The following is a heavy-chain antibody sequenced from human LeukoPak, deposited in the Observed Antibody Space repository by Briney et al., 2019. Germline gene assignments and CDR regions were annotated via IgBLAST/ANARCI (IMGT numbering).Heavy chain of an antibody. CDR2: IRYDGSYK. J-gene: IGHJ4*02. D-gene: IGHD5-12*01. Sequence: GGSLRLSCAASGFTFSSYDFHWVRQAPGKGLEWVGLIRYDGSYKYYTDSVKGRCTISRDNSKNTVYLQMNSLRAEDTAVYYCARSRGYGFDYWGQGTLVTVSS. V-gene: IGHV3-33*01. CDR1: GFTFSSYD. CDR3: ARSRGYGFDY.